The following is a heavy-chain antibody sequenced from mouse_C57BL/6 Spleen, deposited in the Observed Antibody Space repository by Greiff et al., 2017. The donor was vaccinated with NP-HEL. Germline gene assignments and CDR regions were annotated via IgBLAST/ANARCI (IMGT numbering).Heavy chain of an antibody. J-gene: IGHJ2*01. CDR2: IYPGDGDT. V-gene: IGHV1-82*01. CDR3: ARSWDLYYFDY. Sequence: QVQLKQSGPELVKPGASVKISCKASGYAFSSSWMNWVKQRPGKGLEWIGRIYPGDGDTNYNGKFKGKATLTADKSSSTAYMQLSSLTSEDSAVYFCARSWDLYYFDYWGQGTTLTVSS. CDR1: GYAFSSSW. D-gene: IGHD4-1*01.